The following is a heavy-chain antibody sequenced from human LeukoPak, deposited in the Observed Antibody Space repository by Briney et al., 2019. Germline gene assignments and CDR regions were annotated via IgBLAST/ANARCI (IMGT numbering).Heavy chain of an antibody. CDR3: ARREWSGYYGEY. CDR2: IDHNSGGT. D-gene: IGHD3-3*01. J-gene: IGHJ4*02. V-gene: IGHV1-2*02. Sequence: ASVKVSCKASGYTFTGHFIHWVRQAPGQGLEWVGWIDHNSGGTKYAQKFQGRVTMTRDTSISTAYMELTRLTSDDTAVYYCARREWSGYYGEYWGQGTLVLVSS. CDR1: GYTFTGHF.